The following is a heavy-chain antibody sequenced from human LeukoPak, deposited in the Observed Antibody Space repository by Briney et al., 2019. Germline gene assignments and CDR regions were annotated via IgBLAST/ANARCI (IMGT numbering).Heavy chain of an antibody. CDR1: GYTFTTYD. CDR2: MNPNSGNT. D-gene: IGHD6-13*01. V-gene: IGHV1-8*01. J-gene: IGHJ4*02. Sequence: GASVKVPCKASGYTFTTYDINWVRQATGQGLEWMGWMNPNSGNTGYAQQFHGRVSMTRDISTSTAYMELSSLRSEDTAVYYCARGLNSWYNYWGQGTLVIVSS. CDR3: ARGLNSWYNY.